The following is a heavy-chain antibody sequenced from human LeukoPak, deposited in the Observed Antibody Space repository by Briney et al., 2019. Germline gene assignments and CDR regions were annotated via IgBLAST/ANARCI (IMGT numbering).Heavy chain of an antibody. D-gene: IGHD4-17*01. J-gene: IGHJ4*02. CDR3: ARELAYGGLDY. CDR1: GYTFTGYY. CDR2: ISAYNGNT. V-gene: IGHV1-18*04. Sequence: VSVKVSCKASGYTFTGYYMHWVRQAPGQGLEWMGWISAYNGNTNYAQKLQGRVTMTTDTSTSTAYMELRSLRSDDTAVYYCARELAYGGLDYWGQGTLVTVSS.